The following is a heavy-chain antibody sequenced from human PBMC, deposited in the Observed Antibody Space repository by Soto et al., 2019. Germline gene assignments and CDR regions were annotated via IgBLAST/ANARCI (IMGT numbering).Heavy chain of an antibody. D-gene: IGHD3-3*01. J-gene: IGHJ5*02. Sequence: EVQLLESGGGLVQPGGSLRLSCAASGFTFSSYAMTWVRQAPGKGLEWVSVISGSGGSTYYADSVKGRFTISRDNSKKTLLLQMNSLMAEDTAVYYGAKAPNSDVSSGYANWFDPWGQGTLVTVSS. CDR1: GFTFSSYA. CDR3: AKAPNSDVSSGYANWFDP. V-gene: IGHV3-23*01. CDR2: ISGSGGST.